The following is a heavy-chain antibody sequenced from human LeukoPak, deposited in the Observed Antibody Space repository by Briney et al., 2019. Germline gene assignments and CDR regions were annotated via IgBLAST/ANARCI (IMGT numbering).Heavy chain of an antibody. V-gene: IGHV4-39*07. J-gene: IGHJ5*02. CDR2: VYYTGSI. D-gene: IGHD4/OR15-4a*01. CDR3: ARRDYAAWFDP. Sequence: SETLSLTCGVSGDSITSGGHYWAWLRQPPGKGLEWIGSVYYTGSIKYNPSLKGRVSISRDMSKNQFSLNVNSVDATDTAVYYCARRDYAAWFDPWGQGTLVTVSS. CDR1: GDSITSGGHY.